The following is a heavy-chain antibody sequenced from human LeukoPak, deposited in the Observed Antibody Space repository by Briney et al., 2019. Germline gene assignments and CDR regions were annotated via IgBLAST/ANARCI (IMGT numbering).Heavy chain of an antibody. CDR3: ARGGFDSRWASDI. J-gene: IGHJ3*02. CDR2: INTNTRNP. CDR1: GYTFTRYA. Sequence: ASVKVSCKASGYTFTRYAMNWVRQAPGQGLEWMGWINTNTRNPTYAQGFTGRFVFSLDTSVSTAYLQISSPKAEDTAVYYCARGGFDSRWASDIWGQGTMVTVSS. D-gene: IGHD3-9*01. V-gene: IGHV7-4-1*02.